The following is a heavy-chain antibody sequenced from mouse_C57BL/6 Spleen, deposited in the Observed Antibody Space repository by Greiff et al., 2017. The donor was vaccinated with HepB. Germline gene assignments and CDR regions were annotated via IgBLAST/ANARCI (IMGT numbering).Heavy chain of an antibody. J-gene: IGHJ4*01. D-gene: IGHD2-1*01. CDR3: TRFGNYGYAMDY. Sequence: QVQLKQSGAELVRPGASVTLSCKASGYTFTDYEMHWVKQTPVHGLEWIGAIDPETGGTAYNQKFKGKAILTADKSSSTAYMELRSLTSEDSAVYYCTRFGNYGYAMDYWGQGTSVTVSS. V-gene: IGHV1-15*01. CDR1: GYTFTDYE. CDR2: IDPETGGT.